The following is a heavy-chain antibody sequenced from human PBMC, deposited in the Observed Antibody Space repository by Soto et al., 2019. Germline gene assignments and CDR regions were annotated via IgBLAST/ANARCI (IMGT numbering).Heavy chain of an antibody. D-gene: IGHD2-2*01. CDR2: ISYDGSNK. V-gene: IGHV3-30*18. J-gene: IGHJ5*02. Sequence: QVQLVESGGGVVQPGRSLRLSCAASGFTFSSYGMHWVRQAPGKGLEWVAVISYDGSNKYYADSVKGRFTISRDNSKNTLYLQMNSLRAEDTAVYYCAKALIPPYGNPLPGGFDPWGQGTLVTVSS. CDR1: GFTFSSYG. CDR3: AKALIPPYGNPLPGGFDP.